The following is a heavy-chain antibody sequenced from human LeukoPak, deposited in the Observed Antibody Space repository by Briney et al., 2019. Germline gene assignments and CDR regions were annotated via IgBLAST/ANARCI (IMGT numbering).Heavy chain of an antibody. Sequence: SETLSLTCTVSGGSISSGGYYWSWIRQHPGKGLEWIGYIYYSGSTYYSPSLKSRVTMSVDTSKNLFSLKVSSVTAADTAVYYCARGRSNYYGMDVWGQGTTVTVSS. J-gene: IGHJ6*02. V-gene: IGHV4-61*08. CDR1: GGSISSGGYY. D-gene: IGHD1-26*01. CDR3: ARGRSNYYGMDV. CDR2: IYYSGST.